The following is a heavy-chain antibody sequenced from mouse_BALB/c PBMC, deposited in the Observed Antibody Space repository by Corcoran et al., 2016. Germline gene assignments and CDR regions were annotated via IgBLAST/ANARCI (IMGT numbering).Heavy chain of an antibody. J-gene: IGHJ4*01. V-gene: IGHV9-3-1*01. Sequence: QIQLVQSGPELKKPGETVKISCKASGYTFTNNGMNWVKQAPGKGLKWMGWINTYTGEPTYADDFKGRFAFSLETSASTASLQINNLKNEDTATYFCAREPYAMDYWGQGTSVTVSS. CDR2: INTYTGEP. CDR1: GYTFTNNG. CDR3: AREPYAMDY.